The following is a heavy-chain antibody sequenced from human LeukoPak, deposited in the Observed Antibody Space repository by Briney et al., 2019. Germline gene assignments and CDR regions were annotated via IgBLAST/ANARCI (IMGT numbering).Heavy chain of an antibody. CDR3: ASRMNSGYDLDAFDI. CDR2: ISGSGGST. D-gene: IGHD5-12*01. V-gene: IGHV3-23*01. Sequence: GGSLRLSCAASGFTFSSYAMSWVRQAPGKGLEWFPAISGSGGSTYYADSVKGRFTISVDTSKNQFSLKLSSVTAADTAVYYCASRMNSGYDLDAFDIWGQGTMVTVSS. CDR1: GFTFSSYA. J-gene: IGHJ3*02.